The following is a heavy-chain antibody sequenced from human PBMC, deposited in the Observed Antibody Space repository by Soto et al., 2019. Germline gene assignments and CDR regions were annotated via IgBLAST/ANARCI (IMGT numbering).Heavy chain of an antibody. CDR2: ISYTGDT. J-gene: IGHJ5*02. CDR3: ARIIVGVTVDL. CDR1: GDSVSSDSYF. Sequence: PSETLSLTCTVSGDSVSSDSYFWTWIRQPRGKGLEWIAYISYTGDTNYNPSLKSRVTISVDKSTNQVFLTLTSVTAADTAVYFCARIIVGVTVDLWGQGPLVTVS. V-gene: IGHV4-61*01. D-gene: IGHD1-26*01.